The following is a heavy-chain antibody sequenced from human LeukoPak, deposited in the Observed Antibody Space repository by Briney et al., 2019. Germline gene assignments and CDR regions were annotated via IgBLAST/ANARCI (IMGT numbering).Heavy chain of an antibody. J-gene: IGHJ5*02. V-gene: IGHV1-46*01. CDR1: GYTFTSYY. CDR2: INPSGGST. D-gene: IGHD3-22*01. Sequence: PGASVKVSCKASGYTFTSYYMHWVRQAPGQGLEWMGIINPSGGSTSYAQKFQGRVTMTRDTSTSTVYMELSSLRSEDTAVYYCARNTYYYDSSGYYSQLGPYNWFDPWGQGTLVTVSS. CDR3: ARNTYYYDSSGYYSQLGPYNWFDP.